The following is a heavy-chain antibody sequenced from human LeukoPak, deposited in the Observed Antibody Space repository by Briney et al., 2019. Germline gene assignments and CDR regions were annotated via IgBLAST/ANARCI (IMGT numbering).Heavy chain of an antibody. Sequence: PGGSLRLSCAASGFSFRSYTINWVRPAPGKGLEWVSSIRSSSSYIYYADSLKGRFTISRDNSKNTLYLQMNSLRAEDTAVYYCARDPRYGYSYGYLDYWGQGTLVTVSS. V-gene: IGHV3-21*01. D-gene: IGHD5-18*01. CDR2: IRSSSSYI. CDR1: GFSFRSYT. CDR3: ARDPRYGYSYGYLDY. J-gene: IGHJ4*02.